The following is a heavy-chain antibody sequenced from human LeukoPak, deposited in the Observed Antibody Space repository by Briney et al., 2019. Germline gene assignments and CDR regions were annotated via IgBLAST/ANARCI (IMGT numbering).Heavy chain of an antibody. CDR1: GYTLTELS. Sequence: ASVKVSCKVSGYTLTELSMHWVRQAPGKGLEWMGGFDPEDGETIYAQKFQGRVTMIEDTSTDTAYMELSSLRSEDTAVYYCATDQGIYCGGDCYLNYWGQGTLVTVSS. J-gene: IGHJ4*02. CDR2: FDPEDGET. CDR3: ATDQGIYCGGDCYLNY. D-gene: IGHD2-21*02. V-gene: IGHV1-24*01.